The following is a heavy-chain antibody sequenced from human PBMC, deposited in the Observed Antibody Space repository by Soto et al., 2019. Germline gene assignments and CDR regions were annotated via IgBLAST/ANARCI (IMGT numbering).Heavy chain of an antibody. CDR2: IYYSGST. D-gene: IGHD3-22*01. V-gene: IGHV4-31*03. Sequence: SEPLSLTCTVSGGSIGSGGYYWSWIRQHPGKGLEWIGYIYYSGSTYYNPSLKSRVTISVDTSKNQFSLKLSSVTAADTAVYYCARVGLLDYDSSVNFDYWGQGTLVTVSS. CDR3: ARVGLLDYDSSVNFDY. CDR1: GGSIGSGGYY. J-gene: IGHJ4*02.